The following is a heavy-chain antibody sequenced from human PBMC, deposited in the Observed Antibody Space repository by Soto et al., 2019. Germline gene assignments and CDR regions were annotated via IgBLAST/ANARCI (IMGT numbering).Heavy chain of an antibody. CDR2: INHSGSN. J-gene: IGHJ4*02. CDR3: ARGCGRIFDY. CDR1: GGSFSGYY. D-gene: IGHD1-1*01. V-gene: IGHV4-34*01. Sequence: QVQLQQWGAGLLKPSETLSLTCAVYGGSFSGYYWNWIRQPPGKGLEWIGEINHSGSNNYNPSLKRRVTLSVDKSKKQFSLKLSSVTAADTAVYYCARGCGRIFDYWGQGTLVTVSS.